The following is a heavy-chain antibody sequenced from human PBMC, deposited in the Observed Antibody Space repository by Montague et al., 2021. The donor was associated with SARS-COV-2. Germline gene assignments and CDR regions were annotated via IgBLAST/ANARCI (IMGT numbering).Heavy chain of an antibody. CDR2: VYHTGST. Sequence: SETLSLTCSVSGVSISSGSYYWSWVRQPPGKGLEWIGYVYHTGSTNYXPSLESRVTLSIDTSKNQFSLNLTSVTAEDTAVYYCVREKYYFDDSGSKWGQGTLVAV. V-gene: IGHV4-61*01. D-gene: IGHD3-22*01. CDR3: VREKYYFDDSGSK. CDR1: GVSISSGSYY. J-gene: IGHJ4*02.